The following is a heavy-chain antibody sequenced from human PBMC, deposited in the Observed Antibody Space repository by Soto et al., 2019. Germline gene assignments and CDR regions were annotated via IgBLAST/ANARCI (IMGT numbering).Heavy chain of an antibody. Sequence: SETLSLTCTVSGGSVSSGSYYWSWIRQPPGKGLEWIGYIYYSGSTNYNPSLKSRVTISVDTSKNQFSLKLSSVTAADTAVYYCARGYCSGGSCYSEAFDIWGQGTMVTVSS. CDR1: GGSVSSGSYY. CDR2: IYYSGST. D-gene: IGHD2-15*01. CDR3: ARGYCSGGSCYSEAFDI. J-gene: IGHJ3*02. V-gene: IGHV4-61*01.